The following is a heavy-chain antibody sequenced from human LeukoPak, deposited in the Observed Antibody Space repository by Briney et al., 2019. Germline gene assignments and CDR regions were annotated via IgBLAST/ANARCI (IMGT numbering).Heavy chain of an antibody. CDR1: GDSISSYY. D-gene: IGHD3-22*01. CDR3: ARDYYYHNSGFFGY. V-gene: IGHV4-4*07. J-gene: IGHJ4*02. CDR2: IYSSGST. Sequence: SETLSLTCTVSGDSISSYYWSWIRQPAEKGLEWIGRIYSSGSTNYNPSLKSRVTMSADTSKTQFSLRLSSLTAADTAVYFCARDYYYHNSGFFGYWGQGTLVTVSS.